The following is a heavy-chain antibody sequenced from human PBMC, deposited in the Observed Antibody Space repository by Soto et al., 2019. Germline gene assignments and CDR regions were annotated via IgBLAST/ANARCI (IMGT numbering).Heavy chain of an antibody. J-gene: IGHJ4*02. CDR2: ISYHGRTK. D-gene: IGHD2-21*01. CDR1: VFTFNSYG. V-gene: IGHV3-30*03. CDR3: ATDQHLDS. Sequence: QVQLVESGGGVVQPGRSLTLSCAASVFTFNSYGIHWVRQAPGKGLEWVAVISYHGRTKYYADSVKGRFTISRDNSRNTLFLQMNSLTAEDTAVYYCATDQHLDSWGQGTLVTVSS.